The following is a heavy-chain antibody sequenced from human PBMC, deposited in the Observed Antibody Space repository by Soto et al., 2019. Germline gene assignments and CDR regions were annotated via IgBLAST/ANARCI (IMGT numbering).Heavy chain of an antibody. CDR2: ITWHSGTI. Sequence: EVQLVESGGGLVQPGRSLRLACAASGFTFDQYTMHWVRQAPGKGLEWVSSITWHSGTIGYADSVKGRFTISRDNAKNSLHLQMNSPRGEYTPLYYCVKEMITFGDLNYYYLDVGGNGTTVTVSS. V-gene: IGHV3-9*01. D-gene: IGHD3-16*01. CDR1: GFTFDQYT. J-gene: IGHJ6*03. CDR3: VKEMITFGDLNYYYLDV.